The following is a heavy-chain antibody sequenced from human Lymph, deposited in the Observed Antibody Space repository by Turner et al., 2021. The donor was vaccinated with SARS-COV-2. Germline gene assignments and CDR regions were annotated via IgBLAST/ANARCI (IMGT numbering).Heavy chain of an antibody. V-gene: IGHV1-69*01. CDR2: IIPIFDTA. J-gene: IGHJ4*02. CDR1: GVAFSSYG. D-gene: IGHD3-10*01. CDR3: ASFGGDYVFDY. Sequence: VQLVQSGADVERPGSSVTLPCNASGVAFSSYGIIWVRQALGQVLEWMGGIIPIFDTANYAQKSQGRVTINADESTSRAYMEVTSVGLEDTAVYYCASFGGDYVFDYWGQGTLVTVSS.